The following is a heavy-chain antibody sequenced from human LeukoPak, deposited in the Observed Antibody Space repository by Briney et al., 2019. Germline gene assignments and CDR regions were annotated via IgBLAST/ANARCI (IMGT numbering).Heavy chain of an antibody. CDR2: IYTSGST. CDR3: ARDRRGTYRSYQLLSSYFDY. D-gene: IGHD2-2*01. V-gene: IGHV4-4*07. J-gene: IGHJ4*02. CDR1: GGSISSYC. Sequence: SETLSLTXTVSGGSISSYCWSWIRQPAGKGLEWIGRIYTSGSTNYNPSLKSRVTMSVDTSKNQFSLKLSSVTAADTAVYYCARDRRGTYRSYQLLSSYFDYWGQGTLVTVSS.